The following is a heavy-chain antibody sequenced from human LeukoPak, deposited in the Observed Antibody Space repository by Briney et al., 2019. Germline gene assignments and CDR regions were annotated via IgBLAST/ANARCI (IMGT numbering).Heavy chain of an antibody. D-gene: IGHD3-10*01. CDR1: GFTFSSYA. V-gene: IGHV3-23*01. Sequence: GGSLRLSCAASGFTFSSYAMSWVRQAPGKGLEWVSAISGSGGSTYYADSVKGRFTISRDNSKNTLYLQMNSLRAEDTAVYYCAKSPTRGSGSYPFDYWGQGTLVTVSS. J-gene: IGHJ4*02. CDR2: ISGSGGST. CDR3: AKSPTRGSGSYPFDY.